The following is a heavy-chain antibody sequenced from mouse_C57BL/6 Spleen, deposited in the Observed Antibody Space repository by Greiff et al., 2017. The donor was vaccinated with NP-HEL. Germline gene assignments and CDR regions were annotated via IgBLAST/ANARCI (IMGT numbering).Heavy chain of an antibody. V-gene: IGHV14-1*01. CDR1: GFNIKDYY. D-gene: IGHD1-1*01. CDR3: TTYYYGSSSWFAY. J-gene: IGHJ3*01. Sequence: VQLQQSGAELVRPGASVKLSCTASGFNIKDYYMHWVKQRPEQGLEWIGRIDPADGDTEYAPKFQGKATMTADTSYNTAYLQLSSLTSEDTAVYYCTTYYYGSSSWFAYWGQGTLVTVSA. CDR2: IDPADGDT.